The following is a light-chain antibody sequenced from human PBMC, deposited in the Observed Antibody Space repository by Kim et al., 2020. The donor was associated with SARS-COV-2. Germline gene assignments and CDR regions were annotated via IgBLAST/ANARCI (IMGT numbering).Light chain of an antibody. V-gene: IGKV4-1*01. J-gene: IGKJ4*01. CDR2: WAS. Sequence: ATFNCKSSHSILYRSKNKNHLAWYQQKPGQPTKLLVYWASTRESGVPDRFSGSGSGTDFTLTISSLQAEDVAVYYCQQYYTTPPTFGGGTKVDIK. CDR1: HSILYRSKNKNH. CDR3: QQYYTTPPT.